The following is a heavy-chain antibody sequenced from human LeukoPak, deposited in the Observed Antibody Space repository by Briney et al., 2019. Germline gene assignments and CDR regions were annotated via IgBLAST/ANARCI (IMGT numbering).Heavy chain of an antibody. CDR1: GFTFSGSS. Sequence: GGSLRLSCAASGFTFSGSSMHWVRQASGKGLEWVGCIRSKANSYATAYAVSVKGRFTISRDDSKNSAYLQMNSLKTEDTAVYFCTRSLLLYYYDSSGYYFDYWGQGTLVTVSS. D-gene: IGHD3-22*01. CDR2: IRSKANSYAT. CDR3: TRSLLLYYYDSSGYYFDY. V-gene: IGHV3-73*01. J-gene: IGHJ4*02.